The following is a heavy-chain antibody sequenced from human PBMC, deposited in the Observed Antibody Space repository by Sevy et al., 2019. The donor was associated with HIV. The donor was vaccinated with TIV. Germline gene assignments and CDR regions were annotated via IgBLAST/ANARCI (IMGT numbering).Heavy chain of an antibody. V-gene: IGHV4-61*01. CDR1: GDSVSGGNYY. Sequence: SETLSLTCTVSGDSVSGGNYYWSWIRQPPGKGLEWIGYIYYSGSTNYNPSLKSRVTISIDTSKNQFSLRLTSVTAANTAVYYCARGLFDYGGQGTRFTVS. J-gene: IGHJ4*02. CDR2: IYYSGST. CDR3: ARGLFDY.